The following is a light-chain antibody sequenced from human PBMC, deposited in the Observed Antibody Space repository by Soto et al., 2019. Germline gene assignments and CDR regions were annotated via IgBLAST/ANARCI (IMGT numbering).Light chain of an antibody. CDR3: QKYISAPYT. CDR1: QGISNS. V-gene: IGKV1-27*01. Sequence: DIQMTQSPSSLSASIGDRVTITCRASQGISNSLAWYQQKSGKSPNLLIYAASTLQSGVPSRFSGSGSGTDFTLTISSLQPEDVATYYCQKYISAPYTFGPGTKVDIK. J-gene: IGKJ3*01. CDR2: AAS.